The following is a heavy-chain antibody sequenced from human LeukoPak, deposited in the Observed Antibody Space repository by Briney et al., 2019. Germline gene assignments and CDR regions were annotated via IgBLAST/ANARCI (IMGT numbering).Heavy chain of an antibody. CDR2: IYYSGST. D-gene: IGHD3-10*01. Sequence: SETLSLTCTVSGGSISSYYWSWIRQPPGKGLERIGYIYYSGSTNYNPSLKSRVTISVDMSKNQFSLKLSSVTAADTAVYYCARESPYYYGSGSYSEGFDPWGQGTLVTVSS. CDR1: GGSISSYY. V-gene: IGHV4-59*01. CDR3: ARESPYYYGSGSYSEGFDP. J-gene: IGHJ5*02.